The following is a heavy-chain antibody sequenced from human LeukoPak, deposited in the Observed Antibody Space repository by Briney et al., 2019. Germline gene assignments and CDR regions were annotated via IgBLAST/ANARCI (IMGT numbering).Heavy chain of an antibody. CDR2: INPSGGST. CDR1: GYTFTSYY. V-gene: IGHV1-46*01. CDR3: ARDLALAHCSGGSCYELDY. Sequence: ASVKVSCRASGYTFTSYYMHWVRQAPGQGLEWIGIINPSGGSTSYAQKFQGRVTMTRDTSTSTVYMELSSLRSEDTAVYYCARDLALAHCSGGSCYELDYWGQGTLVTVSS. J-gene: IGHJ4*02. D-gene: IGHD2-15*01.